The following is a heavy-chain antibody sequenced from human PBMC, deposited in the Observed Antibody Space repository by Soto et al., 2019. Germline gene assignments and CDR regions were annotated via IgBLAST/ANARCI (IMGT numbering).Heavy chain of an antibody. CDR3: ARSAQDQTYYYDSSGYYFPWYFDY. CDR1: GGSISSGGYY. Sequence: SETLSLTCTVSGGSISSGGYYWSWIRQHPGKGLEWIGYIYYSGSTYYNPSLKSRVTISVDTSKNQFSLKLSSVTAADTAVYYCARSAQDQTYYYDSSGYYFPWYFDYWGQGTLVTSPQ. V-gene: IGHV4-31*03. CDR2: IYYSGST. J-gene: IGHJ4*02. D-gene: IGHD3-22*01.